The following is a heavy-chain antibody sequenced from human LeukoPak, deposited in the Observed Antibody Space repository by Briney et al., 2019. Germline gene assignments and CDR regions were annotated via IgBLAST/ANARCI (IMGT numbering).Heavy chain of an antibody. D-gene: IGHD3-10*01. Sequence: SETLSLTCAVYGGSFSGYYWSWIRQPPGKGLEWIGEINHSGSTNYNPSLKSRVTISVDTSKNQFSLKLSSVTAADTAVYYCARAIGGDGSGSLWGPGTLVTVSS. J-gene: IGHJ4*02. CDR2: INHSGST. V-gene: IGHV4-34*01. CDR1: GGSFSGYY. CDR3: ARAIGGDGSGSL.